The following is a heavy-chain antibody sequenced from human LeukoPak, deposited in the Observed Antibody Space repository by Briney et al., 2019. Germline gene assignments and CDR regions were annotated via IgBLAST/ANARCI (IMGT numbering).Heavy chain of an antibody. CDR1: GGTFSSYA. Sequence: GASVKVSCKASGGTFSSYAISWVRQAPGQGLEWMGGIIPIFGTANYAQKFQGRVTITADESTSTAYMELSSLRSEDTAVYYCARDNTTALHYYYYYMDVWGKGTTVTVSS. V-gene: IGHV1-69*13. CDR3: ARDNTTALHYYYYYMDV. CDR2: IIPIFGTA. J-gene: IGHJ6*03. D-gene: IGHD4-11*01.